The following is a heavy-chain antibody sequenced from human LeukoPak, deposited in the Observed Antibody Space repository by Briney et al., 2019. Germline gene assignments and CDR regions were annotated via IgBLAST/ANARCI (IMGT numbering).Heavy chain of an antibody. CDR2: LYSDGNT. V-gene: IGHV3-53*01. D-gene: IGHD1-14*01. J-gene: IGHJ4*02. Sequence: GGSLRLSCAASGFTVITNDMTWVRQAPGKGLEWVSVLYSDGNTKYADSVQGRFTISRDNSKNTLYLEMNSLSPDDTAVYYCARGVEPLAANTWAYWGQGTLVTVSS. CDR1: GFTVITND. CDR3: ARGVEPLAANTWAY.